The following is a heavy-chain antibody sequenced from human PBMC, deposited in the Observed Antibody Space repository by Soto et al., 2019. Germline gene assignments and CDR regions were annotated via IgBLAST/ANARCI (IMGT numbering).Heavy chain of an antibody. Sequence: SVKVSCKASRYTFTNFYIHWVRQAPGQGLEWMGGIIPIFGTANYAQKFQGRVTITADESTSTAYMELSSLRSEDTAVYYCARNCNSRRSTSCYGMDVWGQGTTVTVSS. CDR2: IIPIFGTA. V-gene: IGHV1-69*13. J-gene: IGHJ6*02. CDR3: ARNCNSRRSTSCYGMDV. CDR1: RYTFTNFY. D-gene: IGHD2-2*01.